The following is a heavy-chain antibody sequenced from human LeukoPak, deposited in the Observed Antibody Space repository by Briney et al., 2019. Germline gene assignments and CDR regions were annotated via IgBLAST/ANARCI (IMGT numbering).Heavy chain of an antibody. CDR2: IHYSGST. Sequence: PSDPLSLTCTLSGDPISSSSYYWGWIRQPPAKGLEWIGTIHYSGSTYYNPSLKSRVTISVDTCKNQFSLKLSSVTAADTAVYYCARRSSGWPFDSWGQGTLVTVSS. V-gene: IGHV4-39*01. J-gene: IGHJ4*02. D-gene: IGHD6-19*01. CDR3: ARRSSGWPFDS. CDR1: GDPISSSSYY.